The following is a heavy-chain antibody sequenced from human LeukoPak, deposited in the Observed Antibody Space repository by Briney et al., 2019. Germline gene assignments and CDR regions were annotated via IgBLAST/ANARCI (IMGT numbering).Heavy chain of an antibody. J-gene: IGHJ4*02. V-gene: IGHV1-46*01. CDR2: INPSGSST. CDR3: ARDLAGTSDY. CDR1: GYTFTSHY. D-gene: IGHD2-15*01. Sequence: GESLKISCKGSGYTFTSHYMHWVRQAPGQGLEWMGLINPSGSSTLYAQKFQGRVTMTRDMSTTTDYMELSSLRSEDTAVYYCARDLAGTSDYWGQGTLVTVSS.